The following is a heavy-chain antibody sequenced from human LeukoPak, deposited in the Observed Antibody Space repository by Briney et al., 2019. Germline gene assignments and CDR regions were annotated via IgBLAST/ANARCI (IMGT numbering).Heavy chain of an antibody. J-gene: IGHJ6*03. CDR3: ASRKFYYYYMDV. CDR2: ISYSGYT. Sequence: SETLSLTCTVSGGSIRTYYWSWIRQAPGKGLEWIGFISYSGYTSYSPSLKSRVAISVDTSKSQFSLKLSSVTAADTAVYYCASRKFYYYYMDVWGKGTTVTVSS. CDR1: GGSIRTYY. V-gene: IGHV4-59*12.